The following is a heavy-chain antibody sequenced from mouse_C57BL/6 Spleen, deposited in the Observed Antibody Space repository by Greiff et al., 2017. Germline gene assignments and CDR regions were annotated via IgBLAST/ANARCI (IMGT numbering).Heavy chain of an antibody. CDR2: IDPEDGET. CDR3: AVYYGSSSFAY. CDR1: GFNIKDYY. D-gene: IGHD1-1*01. Sequence: VQLQQSGAELVKPGASVKLSCTASGFNIKDYYMHWVKQRTEQGLEWIGRIDPEDGETKYAPKFPGKATITADTSSNTAYLQLSSLTSEDTAVYYGAVYYGSSSFAYWGQWTLVTVSA. V-gene: IGHV14-2*01. J-gene: IGHJ3*01.